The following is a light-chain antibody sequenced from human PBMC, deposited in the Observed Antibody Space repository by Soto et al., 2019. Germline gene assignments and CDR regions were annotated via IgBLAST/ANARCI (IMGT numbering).Light chain of an antibody. Sequence: EIGLTQSAATLSLSPGEDVTLSWRASDSIGSNLSWFKQTPCEAHRLLIRDAYSTATGVPARFSGSGSGKDFTLTISSLEPEDFALYHCQHRSNFGQGTRLEIK. CDR3: QHRSN. CDR1: DSIGSN. J-gene: IGKJ5*01. V-gene: IGKV3-11*01. CDR2: DAY.